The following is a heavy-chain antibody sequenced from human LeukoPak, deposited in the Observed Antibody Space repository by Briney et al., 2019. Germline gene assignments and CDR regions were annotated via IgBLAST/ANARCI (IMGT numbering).Heavy chain of an antibody. CDR2: ISASGGST. J-gene: IGHJ4*02. V-gene: IGHV3-23*01. CDR1: GFSFTYYA. Sequence: GGSLRLSCAASGFSFTYYAMSWVRQAPGKGLEWVSTISASGGSTTSADSVKGRFSISRDSSKNTLYLQMNSLRAEDTAVYFCAEGGGSGNYYSLTYFDYWGQGALVTVSS. D-gene: IGHD3-10*01. CDR3: AEGGGSGNYYSLTYFDY.